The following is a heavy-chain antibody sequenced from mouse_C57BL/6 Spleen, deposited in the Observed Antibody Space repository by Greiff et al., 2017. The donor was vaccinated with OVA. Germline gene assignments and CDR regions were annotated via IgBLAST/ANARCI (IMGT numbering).Heavy chain of an antibody. CDR2: IDPETGGT. D-gene: IGHD4-1*01. CDR1: GYTFTDYE. J-gene: IGHJ2*01. V-gene: IGHV1-15*01. Sequence: VKLMESGAELVRPGASVTLSCKASGYTFTDYEMHWVKQTPVHGLEWIGAIDPETGGTAYNQKFKGKAILTADKSSSTAYMELRSLTSEDSAVYYCTRSAGTEYFDYWGQGTTLTVSS. CDR3: TRSAGTEYFDY.